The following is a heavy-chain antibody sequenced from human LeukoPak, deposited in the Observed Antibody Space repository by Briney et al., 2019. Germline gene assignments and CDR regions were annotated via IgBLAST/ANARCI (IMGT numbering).Heavy chain of an antibody. CDR1: GYSISSGYY. Sequence: SETLSLTCTVSGYSISSGYYWGWIRQPPGKGLEWIGSIYHSGSTYYSPSLKSRVTISVDTSKNQFSLKLSSVTAADTAVYYCARVGSGSYFDYWGQGTLVTVSS. CDR3: ARVGSGSYFDY. J-gene: IGHJ4*02. CDR2: IYHSGST. V-gene: IGHV4-38-2*02. D-gene: IGHD1-26*01.